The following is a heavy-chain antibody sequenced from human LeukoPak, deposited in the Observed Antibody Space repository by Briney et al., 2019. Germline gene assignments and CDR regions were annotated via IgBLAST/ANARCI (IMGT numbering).Heavy chain of an antibody. Sequence: SVKVSCKASGGTFSSYAISWVRQAPGQGLEWMGRIIPILGIANYAQKFQGRVTITTDESTSTAYMELSSLRSEDTAVYYCATGGVNRYGAEGPDIWGQGTMVTVSS. CDR3: ATGGVNRYGAEGPDI. CDR2: IIPILGIA. CDR1: GGTFSSYA. V-gene: IGHV1-69*04. J-gene: IGHJ3*02. D-gene: IGHD4-17*01.